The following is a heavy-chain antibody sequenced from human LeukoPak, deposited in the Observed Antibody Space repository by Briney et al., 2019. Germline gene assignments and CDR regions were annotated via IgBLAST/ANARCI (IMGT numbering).Heavy chain of an antibody. J-gene: IGHJ4*02. CDR1: GFTFSNNA. V-gene: IGHV3-23*01. CDR2: ISGSGGST. Sequence: GGSLRLSCEASGFTFSNNAMSWVRQAPGKGLERVSAISGSGGSTYYADSVKGGFTISRDNSKNTLYLQMNSLRDEATAVYYCAKGRATLLYYFDYWGQGTLVAVSS. CDR3: AKGRATLLYYFDY. D-gene: IGHD1-26*01.